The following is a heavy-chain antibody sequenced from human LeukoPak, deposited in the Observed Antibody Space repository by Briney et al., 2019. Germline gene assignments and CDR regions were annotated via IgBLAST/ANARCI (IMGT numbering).Heavy chain of an antibody. Sequence: SETLSLTCTVSGGSISSYYWSWIRQPPGKGLEWIGYIDDSGSINYNPSLKSRVTMSVDTSKNQFSLGLNSVTAADTAVYYCARNSSTWLAHWGQGTLVAVSS. V-gene: IGHV4-59*01. J-gene: IGHJ4*02. CDR1: GGSISSYY. CDR2: IDDSGSI. D-gene: IGHD6-19*01. CDR3: ARNSSTWLAH.